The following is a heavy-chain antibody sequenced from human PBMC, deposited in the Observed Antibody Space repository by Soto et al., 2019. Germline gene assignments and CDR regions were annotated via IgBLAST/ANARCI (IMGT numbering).Heavy chain of an antibody. D-gene: IGHD3-3*01. CDR2: ISGSGGST. CDR3: AKKTTGYDFWSGYPFDY. V-gene: IGHV3-23*01. CDR1: GFTFSTYA. Sequence: PGGSLRLSCAASGFTFSTYAMSWVRQAPGKGLEWVSAISGSGGSTYYADSVKGRFTISRDNSKNTLYLHMNSLRAEDTAIYYCAKKTTGYDFWSGYPFDYWGQGTLVTVSS. J-gene: IGHJ4*02.